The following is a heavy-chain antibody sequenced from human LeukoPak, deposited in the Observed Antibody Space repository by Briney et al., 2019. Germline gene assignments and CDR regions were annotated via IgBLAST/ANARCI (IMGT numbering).Heavy chain of an antibody. CDR1: GFTFSSYA. CDR2: ISGSGGST. D-gene: IGHD6-19*01. J-gene: IGHJ4*02. CDR3: AKEHSSGWYHSYFDY. V-gene: IGHV3-23*01. Sequence: GGSLRLSCAASGFTFSSYAMSWVRQAPGKGLEWVSAISGSGGSTYYADSVKGRFTITRDNSKNTLYLQMNSLRAEDTAVYYCAKEHSSGWYHSYFDYWGQGTLVTVSS.